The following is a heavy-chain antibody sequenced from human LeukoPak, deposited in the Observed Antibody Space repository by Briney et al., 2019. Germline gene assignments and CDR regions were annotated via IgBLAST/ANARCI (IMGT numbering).Heavy chain of an antibody. D-gene: IGHD6-19*01. V-gene: IGHV3-48*04. Sequence: SGGSLRLSCAASGFTFSSYSMNWVRQAPGKGLEWVSYISSSSSTIYYADSVKGRFTISRDNAKNSLYLQMNSLRAEDTAVYYCSRPYSSGWYGVDYWGQGTLVTVSS. CDR3: SRPYSSGWYGVDY. J-gene: IGHJ4*02. CDR2: ISSSSSTI. CDR1: GFTFSSYS.